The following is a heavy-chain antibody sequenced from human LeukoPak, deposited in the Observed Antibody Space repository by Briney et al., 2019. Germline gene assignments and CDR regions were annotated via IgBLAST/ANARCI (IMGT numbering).Heavy chain of an antibody. CDR3: ARVPRDYYDSSGSYFDY. D-gene: IGHD3-22*01. CDR1: GGTFSSYA. CDR2: IIPIFGTA. Sequence: ASVKVSCKASGGTFSSYAISWVRQAPGQGLEWMGGIIPIFGTANYAQKFQGRVTITTDESTSTAYMELSSLRSEDTAVYYCARVPRDYYDSSGSYFDYWGQGTLVTVSS. V-gene: IGHV1-69*05. J-gene: IGHJ4*02.